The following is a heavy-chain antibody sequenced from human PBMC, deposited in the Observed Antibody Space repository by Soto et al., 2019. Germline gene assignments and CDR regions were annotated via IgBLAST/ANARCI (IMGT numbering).Heavy chain of an antibody. CDR1: GYIFTNYA. J-gene: IGHJ3*02. D-gene: IGHD2-15*01. CDR3: ASGGAFGAFDI. CDR2: RNTAYDIT. Sequence: QVQLVQSGAEVKKPGASVKVSCKASGYIFTNYAIHWVRQAPGQRPEWLGWRNTAYDITTYSPDFQDRVTITTDTSASTNYLELSRLRAEDMAVYYCASGGAFGAFDIWGQGTMVTVSS. V-gene: IGHV1-3*02.